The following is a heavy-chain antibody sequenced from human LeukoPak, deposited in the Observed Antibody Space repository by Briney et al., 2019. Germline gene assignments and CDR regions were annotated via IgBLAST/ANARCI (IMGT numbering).Heavy chain of an antibody. D-gene: IGHD3-10*01. CDR3: AREGILWFGELFYFDY. V-gene: IGHV4-34*01. Sequence: SETLSLTCAVYGGSFSGYYWSWIRQPPGKGLEWIGEINHSGSTNYNPSLKSRVTISVDTSKNQFSLKLSSVTAADTAVYYCAREGILWFGELFYFDYWGQGTLVTVSS. CDR1: GGSFSGYY. CDR2: INHSGST. J-gene: IGHJ4*02.